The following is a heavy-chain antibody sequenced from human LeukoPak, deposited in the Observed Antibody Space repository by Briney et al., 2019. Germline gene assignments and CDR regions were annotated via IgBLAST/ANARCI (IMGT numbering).Heavy chain of an antibody. D-gene: IGHD1-26*01. CDR1: GFTFSSYS. CDR2: ISSSSSTI. Sequence: GGSLRLSCAASGFTFSSYSMNWVRQAPGKGLEWGSFISSSSSTIYYADSVKGRFTISRDNAKNSLYLQMNSLRAEDTAVYYCARDRGGSYSAIDYWGQGTLVTVSS. V-gene: IGHV3-48*04. J-gene: IGHJ4*02. CDR3: ARDRGGSYSAIDY.